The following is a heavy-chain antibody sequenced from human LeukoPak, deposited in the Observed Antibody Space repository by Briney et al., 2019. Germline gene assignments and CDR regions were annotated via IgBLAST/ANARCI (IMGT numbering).Heavy chain of an antibody. CDR2: TNPSGGST. D-gene: IGHD5-24*01. J-gene: IGHJ4*02. Sequence: ASVKVSCKASGYTFTSCYMHWVRQAPGQWLELMGITNPSGGSTSYAQKFQGRVTMTRDTSTSTVYMELSSLRSEDTAVYYCARGLSRDGYNAYFDYWGQGTLVTVSS. V-gene: IGHV1-46*01. CDR1: GYTFTSCY. CDR3: ARGLSRDGYNAYFDY.